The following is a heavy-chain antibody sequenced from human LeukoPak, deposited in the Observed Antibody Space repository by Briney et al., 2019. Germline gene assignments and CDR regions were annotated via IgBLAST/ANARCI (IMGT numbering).Heavy chain of an antibody. CDR2: IIPIFGTA. D-gene: IGHD2-15*01. J-gene: IGHJ4*02. V-gene: IGHV1-69*06. CDR3: ARGYRRYCSGGSCYLFDY. CDR1: GGTFSSYA. Sequence: SVKVSSKPSGGTFSSYAIRWVRDAPGRGLEWMGGIIPIFGTANYAQKFQGRVTITADKSTSTAYMELSSLRSEDTAVYYCARGYRRYCSGGSCYLFDYWGQGTLVTVSS.